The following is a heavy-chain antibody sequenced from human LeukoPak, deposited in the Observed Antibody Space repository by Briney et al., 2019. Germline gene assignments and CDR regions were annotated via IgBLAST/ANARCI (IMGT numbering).Heavy chain of an antibody. CDR2: IYYSGST. Sequence: SETLSLTCAVYGGSFSGYYWSWIRQPPGKGLEWIGYIYYSGSTNYNPSLKSRVTISVDTSKNQFSLKLSSVTAADTAVYYCARGSSSSSIYFDYWGQGTLVTVSS. CDR1: GGSFSGYY. J-gene: IGHJ4*02. CDR3: ARGSSSSSIYFDY. V-gene: IGHV4-59*01. D-gene: IGHD6-13*01.